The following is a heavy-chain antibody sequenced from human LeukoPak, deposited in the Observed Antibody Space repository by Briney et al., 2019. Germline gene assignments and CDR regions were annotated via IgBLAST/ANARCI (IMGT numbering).Heavy chain of an antibody. V-gene: IGHV3-30*18. D-gene: IGHD3-22*01. J-gene: IGHJ4*02. CDR3: AQPYYYDTSGHLHY. Sequence: PGRSLRLSCAASGFTFSSYGMHWVRQAPGKGLEWVAVISNDGSNKYYADSVKGRFTISRDDSKNTLYLQMNSLRAEDTALYYCAQPYYYDTSGHLHYWGQGTRVTVSS. CDR1: GFTFSSYG. CDR2: ISNDGSNK.